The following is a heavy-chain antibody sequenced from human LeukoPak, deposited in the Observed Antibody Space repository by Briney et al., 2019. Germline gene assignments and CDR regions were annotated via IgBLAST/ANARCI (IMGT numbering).Heavy chain of an antibody. V-gene: IGHV1-2*02. CDR2: INPNSGGT. CDR1: GYTFTGYY. Sequence: APVKVSCKASGYTFTGYYMHWVRQAPGQGLEWMGWINPNSGGTNYVQKFQGRVTMTRDTSITTAYMQLSRLRSDDTAVYYCASSPTSECSGGSCYSYWGQGTLVTVSS. J-gene: IGHJ4*02. D-gene: IGHD2-15*01. CDR3: ASSPTSECSGGSCYSY.